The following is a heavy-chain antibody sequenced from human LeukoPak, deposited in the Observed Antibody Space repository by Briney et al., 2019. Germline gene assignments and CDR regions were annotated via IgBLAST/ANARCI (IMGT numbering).Heavy chain of an antibody. CDR2: IKEDGSEK. CDR3: ARTPHAGVVVVAATAGADY. CDR1: GFTFSSCW. Sequence: PGGSLRLSCAASGFTFSSCWMSWVRQAPGKGLEWVANIKEDGSEKYYVDSVKGRFTISRDNAKNSLYLQMNSLRAEDTAVYYCARTPHAGVVVVAATAGADYWGQGTLVTVSS. J-gene: IGHJ4*02. D-gene: IGHD2-15*01. V-gene: IGHV3-7*01.